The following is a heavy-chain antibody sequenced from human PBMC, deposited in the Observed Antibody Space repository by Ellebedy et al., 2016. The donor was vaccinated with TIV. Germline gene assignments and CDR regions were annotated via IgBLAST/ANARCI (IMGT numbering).Heavy chain of an antibody. D-gene: IGHD2/OR15-2a*01. J-gene: IGHJ4*02. CDR1: GYTFTSYG. V-gene: IGHV1-18*04. CDR3: AILGDSFEY. Sequence: ASVKVSCKASGYTFTSYGISWVRQAPGQGLEWMGWISYNGNTDYAQKLQGRVTMTTDTSTSTAYMELRSLTSDDTAVYYCAILGDSFEYWGQGTLVTVSS. CDR2: ISYNGNT.